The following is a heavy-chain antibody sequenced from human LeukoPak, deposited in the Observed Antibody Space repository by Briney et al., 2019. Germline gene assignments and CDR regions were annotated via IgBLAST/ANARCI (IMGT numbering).Heavy chain of an antibody. V-gene: IGHV3-7*01. Sequence: GGSLRLSCAASGFTFSSYWMTWVRQAPGKGLEWVANIKQDGSEKNYVDSVKGRFTISRDNAKNSLYLQMNSLRAEDTAVYYCARGPPETIAVAGTFWFDPWGQGTLVTVSS. CDR1: GFTFSSYW. CDR2: IKQDGSEK. J-gene: IGHJ5*02. D-gene: IGHD6-19*01. CDR3: ARGPPETIAVAGTFWFDP.